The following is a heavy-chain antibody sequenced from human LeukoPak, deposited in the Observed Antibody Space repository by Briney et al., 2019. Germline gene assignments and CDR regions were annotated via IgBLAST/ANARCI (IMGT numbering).Heavy chain of an antibody. Sequence: PSATLSLTCTVSGGSISSYYWSWIRQPPGKGLEWIGYIYYSGSTNYNPSLKSRVTISVDTSKNQFSLKLSSVTAADTAVYYCARGLYDSSGYYDYYYYYYMDVWGKGTTVTVSS. CDR1: GGSISSYY. J-gene: IGHJ6*03. D-gene: IGHD3-22*01. CDR3: ARGLYDSSGYYDYYYYYYMDV. CDR2: IYYSGST. V-gene: IGHV4-59*01.